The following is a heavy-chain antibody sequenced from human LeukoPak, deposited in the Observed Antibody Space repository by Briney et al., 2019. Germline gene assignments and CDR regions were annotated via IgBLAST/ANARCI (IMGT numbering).Heavy chain of an antibody. CDR2: ISGSGGST. CDR3: ARAGQGFYYDTSAYYYDY. D-gene: IGHD3-22*01. V-gene: IGHV3-23*01. Sequence: SGGSLRLSCAASGFTFSSYAMSWVRQAPGKGLEWVSAISGSGGSTYYADSVKGRFTISRDNSKNTLYLQMNSLRSDDTAVYYCARAGQGFYYDTSAYYYDYWGQGTLVTVSS. CDR1: GFTFSSYA. J-gene: IGHJ4*02.